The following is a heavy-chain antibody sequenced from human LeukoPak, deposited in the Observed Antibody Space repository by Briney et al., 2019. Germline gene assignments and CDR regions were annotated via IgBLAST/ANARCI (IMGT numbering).Heavy chain of an antibody. D-gene: IGHD3-10*01. Sequence: ASVKVSCKASGYTFTSYYMHWVRQAPGQGLEWMGIINPSGGSTSYAQKFQGRVTMTRDTSTSTVYMELSSLRSEDTAVYYCARNKEFVTMVRGVTAPSDYWGQGTLVTVSS. CDR2: INPSGGST. CDR1: GYTFTSYY. J-gene: IGHJ4*02. CDR3: ARNKEFVTMVRGVTAPSDY. V-gene: IGHV1-46*01.